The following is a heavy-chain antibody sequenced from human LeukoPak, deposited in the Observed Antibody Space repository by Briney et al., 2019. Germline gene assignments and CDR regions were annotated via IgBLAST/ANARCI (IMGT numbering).Heavy chain of an antibody. CDR2: IYSGGST. CDR1: GFTVSSNY. J-gene: IGHJ4*02. CDR3: ARGYSSSLLDY. D-gene: IGHD6-13*01. Sequence: GGSLRLSCAASGFTVSSNYMSWVRQAPGKGLEWVSVIYSGGSTYYADSVKGRFTISRDNSKNTLYLQMNSLRAEDTAVYYCARGYSSSLLDYWGQGTLVTVSS. V-gene: IGHV3-53*01.